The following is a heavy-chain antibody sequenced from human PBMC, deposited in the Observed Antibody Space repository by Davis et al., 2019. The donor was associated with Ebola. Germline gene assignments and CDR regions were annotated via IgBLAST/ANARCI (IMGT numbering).Heavy chain of an antibody. Sequence: GESLKISCAASGFTFSSYAMHWVRQAPGKGLEYVSAISSNGGSTYYANSVKGRFTISRDNSKNTLYLQMGSLRAEDMAVYYCARLRWYYWYFDLWGRGTLVTVSS. CDR3: ARLRWYYWYFDL. D-gene: IGHD4-23*01. CDR2: ISSNGGST. CDR1: GFTFSSYA. J-gene: IGHJ2*01. V-gene: IGHV3-64*01.